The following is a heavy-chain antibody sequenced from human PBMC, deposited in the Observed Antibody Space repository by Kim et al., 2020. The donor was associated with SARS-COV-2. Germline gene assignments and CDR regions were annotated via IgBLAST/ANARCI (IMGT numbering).Heavy chain of an antibody. D-gene: IGHD6-13*01. V-gene: IGHV3-74*01. J-gene: IGHJ4*02. Sequence: VKGRFNISRDNAKNTLDLPMNSLRAEDTAVYYCARDQGYSSSWYAGGIYWGQGTLVTVSS. CDR3: ARDQGYSSSWYAGGIY.